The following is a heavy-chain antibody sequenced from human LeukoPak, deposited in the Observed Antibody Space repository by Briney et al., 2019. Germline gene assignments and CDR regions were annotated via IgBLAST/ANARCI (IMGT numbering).Heavy chain of an antibody. Sequence: GASVKVSCKASGGTFSSYAISWVRQAPGQGLEWMGGIIPIFGTANYAQKFQGRVTITADKSTSTAYMELSSLRSEDTAVYYCAREDGYQNYFDYWGQGTLVTVSS. J-gene: IGHJ4*02. CDR3: AREDGYQNYFDY. CDR2: IIPIFGTA. D-gene: IGHD5-24*01. CDR1: GGTFSSYA. V-gene: IGHV1-69*06.